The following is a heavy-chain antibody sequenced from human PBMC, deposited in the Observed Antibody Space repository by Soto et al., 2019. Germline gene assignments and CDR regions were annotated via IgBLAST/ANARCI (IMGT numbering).Heavy chain of an antibody. V-gene: IGHV1-18*01. CDR2: ISAYNGNT. Sequence: GESLKISCKASGYTFTSYGISWVRQAPGQGLEWMGWISAYNGNTNYAQKLQGRVTMTTDTSTSTVYMELRSQRSDDTAVYFCAREYSSSARRFDYWGQGSLVTVSS. CDR3: AREYSSSARRFDY. J-gene: IGHJ4*02. D-gene: IGHD6-6*01. CDR1: GYTFTSYG.